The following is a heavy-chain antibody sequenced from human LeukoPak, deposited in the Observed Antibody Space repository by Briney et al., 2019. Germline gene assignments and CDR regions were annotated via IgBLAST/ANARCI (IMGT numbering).Heavy chain of an antibody. CDR3: AKAREYSSSSAYFGY. Sequence: GGSLRLSCAASGFTFSSYSMNWVRQAPGKGLEWVSAISGSGGSTYYADSVKGRFTISRDNSKNTLYLQMNSLRAEDTAVYYCAKAREYSSSSAYFGYWGQGTLVTVSS. J-gene: IGHJ4*02. V-gene: IGHV3-23*01. CDR2: ISGSGGST. CDR1: GFTFSSYS. D-gene: IGHD6-6*01.